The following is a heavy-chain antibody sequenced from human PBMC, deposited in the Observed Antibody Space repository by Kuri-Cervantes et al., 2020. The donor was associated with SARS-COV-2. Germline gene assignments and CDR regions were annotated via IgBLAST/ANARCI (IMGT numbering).Heavy chain of an antibody. CDR1: GFTVSSNC. Sequence: GESLKISCAASGFTVSSNCMSWVRQAPRKGLEWVSVIYSGGSTYYADSVKGRFTISRDNSKNTLYLQMNSLRAEDTAVYYCARDSYGDIYYYYGMDVWGQGTTVTVSS. CDR2: IYSGGST. CDR3: ARDSYGDIYYYYGMDV. D-gene: IGHD4-17*01. V-gene: IGHV3-66*01. J-gene: IGHJ6*02.